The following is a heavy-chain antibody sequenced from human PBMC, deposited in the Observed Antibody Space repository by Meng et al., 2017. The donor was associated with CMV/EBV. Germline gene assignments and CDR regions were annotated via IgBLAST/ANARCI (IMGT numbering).Heavy chain of an antibody. V-gene: IGHV3-66*01. CDR1: GFSVSSNY. Sequence: QVVESGGGLGQPGGSLRRACTASGFSVSSNYMSWVRQAPGKGLEWISIIYGSGNTYYGDSVKGRFTISRDNFRNTLYLQMNSLRAEDTAVYYCAREIPQAWASWGQGTLVTVSS. J-gene: IGHJ5*02. CDR3: AREIPQAWAS. D-gene: IGHD2-21*01. CDR2: IYGSGNT.